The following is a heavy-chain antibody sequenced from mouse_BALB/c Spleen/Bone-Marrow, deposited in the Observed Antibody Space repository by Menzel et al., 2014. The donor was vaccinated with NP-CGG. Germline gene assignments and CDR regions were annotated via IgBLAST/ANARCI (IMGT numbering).Heavy chain of an antibody. Sequence: QVQLQQSGAELMKPGASVKISCKATGYTFSNLWIEWMKQRPGHGLEWIGEILPGSDSTKYHEKFKGKAIFTADPSTKTVYMQLSSLTSEDSAVYYCARFRSYTMDFWGQGTSVTVSS. CDR2: ILPGSDST. CDR3: ARFRSYTMDF. J-gene: IGHJ4*01. V-gene: IGHV1-9*01. CDR1: GYTFSNLW.